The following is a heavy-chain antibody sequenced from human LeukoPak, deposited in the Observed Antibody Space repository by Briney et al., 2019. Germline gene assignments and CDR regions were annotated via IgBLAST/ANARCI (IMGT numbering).Heavy chain of an antibody. CDR3: ARAYGDYGDNWFDP. D-gene: IGHD4-17*01. CDR2: MNPNSGNT. V-gene: IGHV1-8*01. Sequence: ASVKVSCKASGYTFTSYDINWVRQATGQGLEWMGWMNPNSGNTGYAQKFQGRVTMTRNTYISTAYMELSSLRSEDTAVYYCARAYGDYGDNWFDPWGQGTLVTVSS. J-gene: IGHJ5*02. CDR1: GYTFTSYD.